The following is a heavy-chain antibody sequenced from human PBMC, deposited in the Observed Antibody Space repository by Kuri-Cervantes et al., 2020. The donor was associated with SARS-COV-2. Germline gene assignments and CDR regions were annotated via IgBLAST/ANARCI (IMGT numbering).Heavy chain of an antibody. CDR1: GFTFSDYY. CDR2: ISSSSSYT. V-gene: IGHV3-11*06. J-gene: IGHJ6*02. CDR3: ARRRSGYRSSTSCYENYYYYYGMDV. D-gene: IGHD2-2*01. Sequence: GGSLRLSCAASGFTFSDYYMSWIRQAPGKGLEWVSYISSSSSYTNYADSVKGRFTISRDNAKNSLYLQMNSLRAEDTAVYYCARRRSGYRSSTSCYENYYYYYGMDVWGQGTTVTVSS.